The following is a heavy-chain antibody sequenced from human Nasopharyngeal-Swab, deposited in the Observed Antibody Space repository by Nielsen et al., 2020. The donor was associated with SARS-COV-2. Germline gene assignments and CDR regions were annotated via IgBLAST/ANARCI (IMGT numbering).Heavy chain of an antibody. D-gene: IGHD6-13*01. V-gene: IGHV4-39*07. Sequence: RQAPGKGLEWIASIHNSGSTHFNPSFASRVTISGDASKNQFSLKLSSVTAADTAVYYCARARAAAGIYFDYWGQGTLVTVSS. CDR2: IHNSGST. J-gene: IGHJ4*02. CDR3: ARARAAAGIYFDY.